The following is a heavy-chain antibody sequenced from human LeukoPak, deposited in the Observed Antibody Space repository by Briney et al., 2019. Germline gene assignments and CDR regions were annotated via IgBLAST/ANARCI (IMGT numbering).Heavy chain of an antibody. D-gene: IGHD1-26*01. J-gene: IGHJ4*02. V-gene: IGHV3-23*01. CDR2: ISGSGGST. CDR3: AKGGYSGSYPFDY. Sequence: GGSLRHSCAASGFTVSSNYMSWVRQAPGKGLEWVSAISGSGGSTYYADSVKGRFTISRDNSKNTLYLQMNSLRAEDTAVYYCAKGGYSGSYPFDYWGQGTLVTVSS. CDR1: GFTVSSNY.